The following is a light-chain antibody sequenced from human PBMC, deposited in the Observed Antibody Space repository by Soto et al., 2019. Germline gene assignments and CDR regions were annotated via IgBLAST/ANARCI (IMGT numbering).Light chain of an antibody. CDR2: AAS. Sequence: DIQLTQSPSFLSPSIGESVTITCRASQVIRTSLTWYQVKPGKAPKLLIYAASTLESGVPSMFSATVSGTEFSITITSLQPEDFATYYCQQLFDSPITVSQGTRLEIK. V-gene: IGKV1-9*01. CDR3: QQLFDSPIT. CDR1: QVIRTS. J-gene: IGKJ5*01.